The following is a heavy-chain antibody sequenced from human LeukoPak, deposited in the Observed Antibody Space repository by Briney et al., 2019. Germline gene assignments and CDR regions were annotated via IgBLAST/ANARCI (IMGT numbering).Heavy chain of an antibody. V-gene: IGHV1-2*02. D-gene: IGHD1-26*01. J-gene: IGHJ3*02. Sequence: ASVKVSCKASGYTFTDYYMHWVRQAPGQGLEWMGWINPDSGGTRYSQKIQGRVTMTRDTSINTVYMELSRLRSDDTAVYYCARPHDGGSYSNDAFDIWGQGTMVTVSS. CDR2: INPDSGGT. CDR1: GYTFTDYY. CDR3: ARPHDGGSYSNDAFDI.